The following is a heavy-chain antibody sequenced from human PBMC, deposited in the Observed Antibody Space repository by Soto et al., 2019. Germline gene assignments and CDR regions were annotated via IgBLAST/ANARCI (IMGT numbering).Heavy chain of an antibody. D-gene: IGHD2-2*01. J-gene: IGHJ6*02. CDR3: ARDPVVVVPAARGPPYGMDV. CDR1: GFTFSTYT. Sequence: QVQLEESGGGVVQPGRSLRLSCAASGFTFSTYTMHWVRQAPGKGLEWVAVISDDGFNEFYADSVKGRFTISRDNSKNTMSLQMNSLRVEDTAVYYCARDPVVVVPAARGPPYGMDVWGQGTTVTVSS. CDR2: ISDDGFNE. V-gene: IGHV3-30*14.